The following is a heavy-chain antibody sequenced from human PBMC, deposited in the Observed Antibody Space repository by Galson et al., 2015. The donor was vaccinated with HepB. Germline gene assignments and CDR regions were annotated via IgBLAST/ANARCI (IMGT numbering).Heavy chain of an antibody. CDR3: AKKGGKGSPRSYYFDY. CDR1: GFTFSSYA. J-gene: IGHJ4*02. V-gene: IGHV3-23*01. D-gene: IGHD1-26*01. CDR2: IRGSGGST. Sequence: SLRLSCAASGFTFSSYAMSWVRQAPGKGLEWVSAIRGSGGSTYYADSVKGRFTISRDNSKNTLYLQMNSLRAEDTAVYYRAKKGGKGSPRSYYFDYWGQGTLVTVSS.